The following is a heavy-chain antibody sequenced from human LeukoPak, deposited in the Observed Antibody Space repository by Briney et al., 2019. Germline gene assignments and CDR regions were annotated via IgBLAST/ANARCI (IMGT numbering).Heavy chain of an antibody. CDR3: ARGFCSSTSCYMDV. V-gene: IGHV1-2*06. CDR2: INPNNGGT. D-gene: IGHD2-2*01. J-gene: IGHJ6*03. Sequence: ASVKVSCKASGGTFTSYAISWVRQAPGQGLEWMGRINPNNGGTNYAQKFQGRVTMTRDTSISTAYMDLSRLRSDDTAVYYCARGFCSSTSCYMDVWGKGTTVTVSS. CDR1: GGTFTSYA.